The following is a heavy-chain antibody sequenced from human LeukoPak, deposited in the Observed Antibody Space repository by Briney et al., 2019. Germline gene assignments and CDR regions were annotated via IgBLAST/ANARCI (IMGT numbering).Heavy chain of an antibody. CDR3: ARPRIWSGNTLEDY. Sequence: GGSLRLSCAASGFTVSSNYMSWVRQAPGKGLEWVSVIYSGGSTYYADSVKGRFTISRDNSKNTLYLQMNSLRAEDTAVYYCARPRIWSGNTLEDYWGQGTLVTVSS. CDR1: GFTVSSNY. D-gene: IGHD3-10*01. J-gene: IGHJ4*02. CDR2: IYSGGST. V-gene: IGHV3-53*01.